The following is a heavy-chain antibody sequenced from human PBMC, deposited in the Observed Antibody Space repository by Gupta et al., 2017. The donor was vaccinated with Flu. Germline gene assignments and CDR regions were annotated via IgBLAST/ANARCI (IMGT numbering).Heavy chain of an antibody. J-gene: IGHJ4*02. CDR3: ARDGGRGYSYDY. Sequence: EVQLVESGGGSVQPGGSLRVSCAASGFTFSSFGMSWVRQAPGKGLEWVANMKQDGSVTYYAGSVRGRFTISRDNAKNSLYLQMNSLRVEDTAVYYCARDGGRGYSYDYWGQGTLVTVSS. V-gene: IGHV3-7*01. D-gene: IGHD5-18*01. CDR1: GFTFSSFG. CDR2: MKQDGSVT.